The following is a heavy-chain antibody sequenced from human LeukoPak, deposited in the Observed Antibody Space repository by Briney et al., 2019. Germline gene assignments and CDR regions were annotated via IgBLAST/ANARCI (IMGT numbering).Heavy chain of an antibody. CDR1: GYTFTNYD. CDR3: ARRRGWPNYFDY. V-gene: IGHV1-8*01. Sequence: ASVKVSCKASGYTFTNYDINWVRQATGQGLEWMGWMNPNSGNTGYAQKFQGRVTVTRNTSITTAYMELSSLRSEDTAVYYCARRRGWPNYFDYWGQGPLVTVSS. J-gene: IGHJ4*02. D-gene: IGHD6-19*01. CDR2: MNPNSGNT.